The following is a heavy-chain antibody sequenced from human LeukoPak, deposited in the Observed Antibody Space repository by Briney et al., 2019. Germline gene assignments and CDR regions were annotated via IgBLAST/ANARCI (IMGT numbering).Heavy chain of an antibody. Sequence: SETLSLTCTVSGGSISSYYWSWIRQPPGKGLEWIGYIYYSGSTNYNPSLKSRVTISVDTSKNQFSLKLSSATAADTAVYYCARGENSIDPWGQGTLVTVSS. CDR2: IYYSGST. V-gene: IGHV4-59*01. CDR3: ARGENSIDP. CDR1: GGSISSYY. J-gene: IGHJ5*02.